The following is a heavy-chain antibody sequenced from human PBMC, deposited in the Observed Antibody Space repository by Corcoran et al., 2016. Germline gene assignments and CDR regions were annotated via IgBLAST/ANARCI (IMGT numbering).Heavy chain of an antibody. J-gene: IGHJ4*02. V-gene: IGHV1-3*01. Sequence: QVQLVQSGAEVKKPGASANVSCKASGYTFPSYAMHWLRQAPGHRLEWMGWINAGNGNTKYSQKFQGRVTITRDTSASTAYMELSSLRSEDTAVYYCATSYEVWSGYLDYWGQGTLVTVSS. CDR3: ATSYEVWSGYLDY. CDR2: INAGNGNT. D-gene: IGHD3-3*01. CDR1: GYTFPSYA.